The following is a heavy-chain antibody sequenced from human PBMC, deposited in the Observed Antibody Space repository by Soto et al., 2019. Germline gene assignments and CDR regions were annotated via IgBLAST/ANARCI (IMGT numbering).Heavy chain of an antibody. CDR3: ARTFRTAVSGTVSYYGMYG. V-gene: IGHV2-70*01. CDR2: IDWDDDK. J-gene: IGHJ6*02. CDR1: GFSLSTSGMC. D-gene: IGHD6-19*01. Sequence: SGPTLVNPTQTLTLTCTFSGFSLSTSGMCVSWIRQPPGKALEWLALIDWDDDKYYSTSLKTRLTISKDTSKNQVVLTMTNVDPVATATYYCARTFRTAVSGTVSYYGMYGWGQGNTVLVSS.